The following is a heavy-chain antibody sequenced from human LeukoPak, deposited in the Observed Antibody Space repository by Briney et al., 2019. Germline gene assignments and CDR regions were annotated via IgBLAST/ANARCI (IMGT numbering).Heavy chain of an antibody. CDR1: GYTFTGYY. CDR2: INPNSGDT. J-gene: IGHJ6*03. Sequence: GASVKVSCKASGYTFTGYYMHWVRQAPGQGLEWMGWINPNSGDTNYAQKFQDRVTITRDTSASTAYMELSSLRSEDMAVYYCARARYETRIWPKSRYDYYHYMDVWGKGTTVTVSS. V-gene: IGHV1-2*02. CDR3: ARARYETRIWPKSRYDYYHYMDV. D-gene: IGHD3-3*01.